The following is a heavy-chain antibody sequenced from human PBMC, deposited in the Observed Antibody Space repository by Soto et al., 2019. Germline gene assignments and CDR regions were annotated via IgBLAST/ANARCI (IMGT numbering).Heavy chain of an antibody. CDR3: VRYRREAVAGYTLDN. CDR2: VYNSGST. D-gene: IGHD6-13*01. Sequence: SETLSLTCTVSGGSISSNYWTWIRQPPGKGLEWIGYVYNSGSTNYNPSLKSRVTISVDTSKSHFSLNLNSMTAADTAVYYCVRYRREAVAGYTLDNWGQGILVTVSS. CDR1: GGSISSNY. J-gene: IGHJ4*02. V-gene: IGHV4-59*01.